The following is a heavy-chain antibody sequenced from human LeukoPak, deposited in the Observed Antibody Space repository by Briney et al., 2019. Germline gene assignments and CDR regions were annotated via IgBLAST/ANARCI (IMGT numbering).Heavy chain of an antibody. CDR2: IDPRESYT. V-gene: IGHV5-10-1*01. CDR3: ARPGGYCTGGSCYLGY. CDR1: GYSFTSYW. Sequence: GESLRISCKGSGYSFTSYWISWVRQMSGKGLEWMGKIDPRESYTNYSPSLQGHVTISTDKSISTAYLQWSSLKASDTAMYYCARPGGYCTGGSCYLGYWGQGTLVTVSS. J-gene: IGHJ4*02. D-gene: IGHD2-15*01.